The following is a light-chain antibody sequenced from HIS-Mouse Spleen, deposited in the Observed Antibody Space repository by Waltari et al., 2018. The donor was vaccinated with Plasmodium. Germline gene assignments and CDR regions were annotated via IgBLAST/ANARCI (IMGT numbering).Light chain of an antibody. Sequence: EIVFTHSPAPLSLSPGDCATLSFRASQSVSSYLAWYQQKPGQAPRLLIYDASKRATGIPARFSGSGSGTDFTLTISSLEPEDVAVYYCKQRSNSFGGGTKVEIK. CDR2: DAS. V-gene: IGKV3-11*01. J-gene: IGKJ4*01. CDR1: QSVSSY. CDR3: KQRSNS.